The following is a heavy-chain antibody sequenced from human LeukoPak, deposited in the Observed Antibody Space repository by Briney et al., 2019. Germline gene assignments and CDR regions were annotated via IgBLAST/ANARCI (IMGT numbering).Heavy chain of an antibody. V-gene: IGHV4-39*01. Sequence: PSQTLSLTCTVSGGSISSSSYYWGWIRQPPGKGLEWIGSIYYSGSTYYNPSLKSRVTISVDTSKNQFSLKLSSVTAADTAVYYCARKRYNWNYGWFDPWGQGTLVTVSS. J-gene: IGHJ5*02. CDR2: IYYSGST. D-gene: IGHD1-7*01. CDR1: GGSISSSSYY. CDR3: ARKRYNWNYGWFDP.